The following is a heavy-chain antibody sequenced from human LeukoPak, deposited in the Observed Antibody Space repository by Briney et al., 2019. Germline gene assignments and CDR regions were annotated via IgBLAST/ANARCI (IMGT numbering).Heavy chain of an antibody. Sequence: SETLSLTCNVSGASISSYYWSWIRQPSGKGLEWIGYIYYSGNTNYDPSLKSRVTVSVDTSGNQFSLQLNSVTAADTAVYYCARHTGSSWNILDAFDVWGQGTMVTVSS. V-gene: IGHV4-59*08. J-gene: IGHJ3*01. CDR1: GASISSYY. D-gene: IGHD6-13*01. CDR2: IYYSGNT. CDR3: ARHTGSSWNILDAFDV.